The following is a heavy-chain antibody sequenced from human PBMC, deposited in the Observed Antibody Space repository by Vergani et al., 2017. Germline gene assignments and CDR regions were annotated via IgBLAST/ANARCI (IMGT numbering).Heavy chain of an antibody. CDR3: ARSQMATNDFDL. CDR2: ISPYNHKT. Sequence: QAQLGQSDSEVKKPGDSVTLSCKTSGYTFVNHPIPWVRQAPGQGLEWMGWISPYNHKTLYSQKVEGRVTMTSDTSSSTVFMELRRLTSDDTAIYYCARSQMATNDFDLWGRGTVVTVSS. V-gene: IGHV1-18*04. D-gene: IGHD5-24*01. CDR1: GYTFVNHP. J-gene: IGHJ4*02.